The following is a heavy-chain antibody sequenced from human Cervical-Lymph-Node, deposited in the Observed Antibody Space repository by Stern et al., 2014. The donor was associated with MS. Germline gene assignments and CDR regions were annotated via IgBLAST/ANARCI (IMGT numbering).Heavy chain of an antibody. J-gene: IGHJ4*02. D-gene: IGHD4-17*01. CDR2: IYPGDCHT. V-gene: IGHV5-51*01. Sequence: VQLMQSGAEVKKPGESLKISCKGSGYSFTSYWIGWVRQMPGKGLEWMGIIYPGDCHTRYSPSLQGQVTILADKSISTAYLQWSSLKASDTAMYYCARPTVTSGYFDYWGQGTLVTVSS. CDR3: ARPTVTSGYFDY. CDR1: GYSFTSYW.